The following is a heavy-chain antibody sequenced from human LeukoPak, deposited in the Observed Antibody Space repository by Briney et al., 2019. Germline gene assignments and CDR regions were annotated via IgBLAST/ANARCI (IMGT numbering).Heavy chain of an antibody. D-gene: IGHD5-18*01. Sequence: GGSLRLSCAASGFTFRTYGMSWVRQAPGKGLEWVSAIGSGGTTYYTDSVKGRFTISRDNSKTTLYLQMSSLRAEDMAVYYCAKRDTTMAKGAFDIWGQGTTVTVSS. J-gene: IGHJ3*02. CDR2: IGSGGTT. V-gene: IGHV3-23*01. CDR3: AKRDTTMAKGAFDI. CDR1: GFTFRTYG.